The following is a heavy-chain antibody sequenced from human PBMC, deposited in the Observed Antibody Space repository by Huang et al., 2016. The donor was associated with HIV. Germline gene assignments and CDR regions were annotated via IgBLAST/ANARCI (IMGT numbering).Heavy chain of an antibody. Sequence: QLQLQESGPGPVKPSATLSLTCSVSGGSISGSRYYWGWIRQPPGKGLEWIGSIYYSGDSHYSPSLKSRVTISVDTSKNQFSLKLRSVTAADTAVYYCARGQSGPSQWLASLGNYYYYMDVWGKGTTVTVSS. CDR1: GGSISGSRYY. CDR2: IYYSGDS. D-gene: IGHD6-19*01. CDR3: ARGQSGPSQWLASLGNYYYYMDV. J-gene: IGHJ6*03. V-gene: IGHV4-39*01.